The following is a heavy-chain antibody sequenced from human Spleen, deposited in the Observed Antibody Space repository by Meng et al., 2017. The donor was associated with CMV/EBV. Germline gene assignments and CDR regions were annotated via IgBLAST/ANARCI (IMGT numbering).Heavy chain of an antibody. CDR2: IGSDGSTE. CDR3: AKDSDFWSGYYPYYYYGMDV. V-gene: IGHV3-30*02. CDR1: GLTFRSYG. J-gene: IGHJ6*02. Sequence: LSLTCAVSGLTFRSYGMHWVRQAPGKGLDWVAYIGSDGSTEKYADSVKGRFTIARDNTKNTLFLQMNSLRAEDTAVYYCAKDSDFWSGYYPYYYYGMDVWGQGTTVTVSS. D-gene: IGHD3-3*01.